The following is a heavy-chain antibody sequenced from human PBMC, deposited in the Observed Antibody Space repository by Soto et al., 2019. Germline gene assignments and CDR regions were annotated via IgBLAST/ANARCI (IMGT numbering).Heavy chain of an antibody. Sequence: QVQLQESGPGLVKPSETLSLTCTVSGGSISSYYWSWIRHPPGKGLEWIGYIYYSGSTNYNPSLKSRVTISVDTSKNQFSLKLSSVTAADTAVYYCATYGGDYFDYWGQGTLVTVSS. CDR3: ATYGGDYFDY. J-gene: IGHJ4*02. V-gene: IGHV4-59*01. D-gene: IGHD4-17*01. CDR2: IYYSGST. CDR1: GGSISSYY.